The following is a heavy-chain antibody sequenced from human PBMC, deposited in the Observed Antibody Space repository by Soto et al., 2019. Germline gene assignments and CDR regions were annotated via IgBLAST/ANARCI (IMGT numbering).Heavy chain of an antibody. D-gene: IGHD6-19*01. CDR3: AKDIRRGLGLSFYGMEV. J-gene: IGHJ6*02. CDR2: ISWDGGST. V-gene: IGHV3-43*01. Sequence: GGSLRLSCAASGFTFDDYTMHWVRQAPGKGLEWVSLISWDGGSTYYADSVKGRFTISRDNSKNSLYLQMNSLRTEDTALYYCAKDIRRGLGLSFYGMEVWGQGTRVTVSS. CDR1: GFTFDDYT.